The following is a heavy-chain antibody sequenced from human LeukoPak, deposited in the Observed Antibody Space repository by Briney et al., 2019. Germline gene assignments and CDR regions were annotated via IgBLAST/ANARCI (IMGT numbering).Heavy chain of an antibody. CDR1: GYTFTGFY. CDR2: INPNSGGT. D-gene: IGHD6-19*01. Sequence: ASVKVSCKASGYTFTGFYIHWVRQAPGQGLEWMGWINPNSGGTNYGQKLQGRVTMTRDMSTSTVYMELSSLRSEDTAVYYCARAKEKAVAGTGYWGQGTLVTVSS. J-gene: IGHJ4*02. CDR3: ARAKEKAVAGTGY. V-gene: IGHV1-2*02.